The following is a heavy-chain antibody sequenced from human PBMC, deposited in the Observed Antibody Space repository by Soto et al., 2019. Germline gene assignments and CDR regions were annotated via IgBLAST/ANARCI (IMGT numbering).Heavy chain of an antibody. J-gene: IGHJ6*02. CDR3: AKDLGKGYYYYGMDV. D-gene: IGHD6-13*01. CDR2: ISYDGSNK. V-gene: IGHV3-30*18. Sequence: QVQLVESGGGVVQPGRSLRLSCAASGFTFSSYGMHWVRQAPGKGLEWVAVISYDGSNKYYADSVKGRFTISRDNSKNTLYLQMNSLRAEDTAVYYCAKDLGKGYYYYGMDVWGQGTTVTVSS. CDR1: GFTFSSYG.